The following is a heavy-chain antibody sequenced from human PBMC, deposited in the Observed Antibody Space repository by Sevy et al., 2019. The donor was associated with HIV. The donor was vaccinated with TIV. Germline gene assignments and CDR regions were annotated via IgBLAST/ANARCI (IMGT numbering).Heavy chain of an antibody. Sequence: SETLSLTCTVSGGSISSYYWSWIRQPAGKGLEWIGRIYTSGSTNYNPSLKSRVTMSVDTSKNQFSLKLSSVTAADTAVYYCAGDRLAAADLNWFDPWGQGTLVTVSS. D-gene: IGHD6-13*01. CDR2: IYTSGST. J-gene: IGHJ5*02. CDR1: GGSISSYY. V-gene: IGHV4-4*07. CDR3: AGDRLAAADLNWFDP.